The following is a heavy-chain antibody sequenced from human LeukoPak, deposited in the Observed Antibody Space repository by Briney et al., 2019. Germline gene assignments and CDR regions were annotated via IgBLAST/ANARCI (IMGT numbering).Heavy chain of an antibody. J-gene: IGHJ2*01. D-gene: IGHD5-12*01. CDR2: IYYSGST. CDR3: AREVPWIWNFDL. Sequence: PQTPSLTCTVSGGSISSGDYYWSWIRQPPGTGLEWIGYIYYSGSTYYNPSLKSRVTISVDTSKNQFSLKLNSVTAADTAVYYCAREVPWIWNFDLWGRGTVVTVSS. CDR1: GGSISSGDYY. V-gene: IGHV4-30-4*01.